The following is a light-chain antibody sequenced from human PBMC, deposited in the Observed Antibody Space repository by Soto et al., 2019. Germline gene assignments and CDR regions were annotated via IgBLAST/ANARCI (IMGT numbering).Light chain of an antibody. CDR3: QKYNSAPRT. Sequence: DIQMTQSPSTLSGSVGDRVTITCRASQTISSWLAWYQQKPGKAPKLLIYKASTLKSGVPSRFSGGGSATDFTLTISSLQPEDVATYYCQKYNSAPRTFGQGTKVDIK. CDR1: QTISSW. CDR2: KAS. V-gene: IGKV1-5*03. J-gene: IGKJ1*01.